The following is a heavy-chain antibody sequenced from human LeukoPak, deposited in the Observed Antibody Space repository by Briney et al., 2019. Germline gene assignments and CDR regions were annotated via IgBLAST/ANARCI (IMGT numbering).Heavy chain of an antibody. Sequence: GGPLRLSCAASGFTFSSYDIHWVRQAPGKGLEWVAFIRYDGSNKYYADSVKGRFTISRDNSKNTLYLQMNSLRAEDTAVYYCAKDDPPYSSSWHFDYWGQGTLVTVSS. CDR2: IRYDGSNK. D-gene: IGHD6-6*01. CDR3: AKDDPPYSSSWHFDY. J-gene: IGHJ4*02. V-gene: IGHV3-30*02. CDR1: GFTFSSYD.